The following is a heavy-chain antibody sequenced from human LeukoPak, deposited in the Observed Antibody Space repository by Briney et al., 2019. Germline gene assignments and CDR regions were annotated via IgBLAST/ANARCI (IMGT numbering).Heavy chain of an antibody. V-gene: IGHV1-8*01. Sequence: ASVKVSCKASGYTFTSYDINWVRQATGQGLEWMGWMNPNSGNTGYAQKFQGRVTMTRNTSISTAYMELSSLRSEDMAVYYCARAPSITGTTPPGYWGQGTLVTVSS. CDR2: MNPNSGNT. D-gene: IGHD1-7*01. J-gene: IGHJ4*02. CDR3: ARAPSITGTTPPGY. CDR1: GYTFTSYD.